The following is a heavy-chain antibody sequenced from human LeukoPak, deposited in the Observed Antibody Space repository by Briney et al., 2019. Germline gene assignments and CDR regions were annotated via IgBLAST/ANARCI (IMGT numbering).Heavy chain of an antibody. J-gene: IGHJ4*02. Sequence: ASVKVSCKASGYTFTGYYMHWVRQAPGQGLEWMGWINPNSGGTNYAQKFQGRATMTRDTSISTAYMELSRLRSDDTAVYYCARGETYYDSSGYYSPHWGQGTLVTVSS. D-gene: IGHD3-22*01. CDR1: GYTFTGYY. V-gene: IGHV1-2*02. CDR3: ARGETYYDSSGYYSPH. CDR2: INPNSGGT.